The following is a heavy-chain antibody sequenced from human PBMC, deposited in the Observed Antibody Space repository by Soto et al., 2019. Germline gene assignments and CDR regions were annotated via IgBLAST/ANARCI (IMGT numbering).Heavy chain of an antibody. D-gene: IGHD4-17*01. V-gene: IGHV3-7*01. CDR3: ARDSSDYGDEYYFDY. J-gene: IGHJ4*02. Sequence: GSLRLSCAASGFTFSSYWMSWVRQAPGKGLEWVANIKQDGSEKYYVDSVKGRFTISRDNAKNSLYLQMNSLRAEDTAVYYCARDSSDYGDEYYFDYWGQGTLVTVSS. CDR1: GFTFSSYW. CDR2: IKQDGSEK.